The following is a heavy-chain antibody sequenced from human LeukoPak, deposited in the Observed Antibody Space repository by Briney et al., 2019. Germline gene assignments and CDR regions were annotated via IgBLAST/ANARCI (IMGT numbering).Heavy chain of an antibody. CDR2: IYYTGST. CDR3: ARTSWGYAFDI. J-gene: IGHJ3*02. D-gene: IGHD7-27*01. Sequence: PSETLSLTCTVSGGSISNYYWSWIRQPPGKGLEWIGYIYYTGSTNYTPSLKGRVTISLDTSKNHFSLKLSSVTAADTAMYYCARTSWGYAFDIWGRGPMVTVSS. CDR1: GGSISNYY. V-gene: IGHV4-59*01.